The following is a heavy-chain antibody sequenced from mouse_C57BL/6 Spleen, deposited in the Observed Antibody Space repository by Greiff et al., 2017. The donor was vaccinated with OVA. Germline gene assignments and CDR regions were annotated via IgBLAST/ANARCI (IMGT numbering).Heavy chain of an antibody. D-gene: IGHD2-4*01. V-gene: IGHV1-61*01. CDR2: IYPSDSET. CDR3: ARGDYHY. Sequence: VQLQESGAELAKPGASVKLSCKASGYTFTSYWMDWVKQRPGQGLEWIGNIYPSDSETHYNQKFKDKATLTVDKSSSTAYMQLSSLTSEDSAVYYCARGDYHYWGQGTTLTVSS. CDR1: GYTFTSYW. J-gene: IGHJ2*01.